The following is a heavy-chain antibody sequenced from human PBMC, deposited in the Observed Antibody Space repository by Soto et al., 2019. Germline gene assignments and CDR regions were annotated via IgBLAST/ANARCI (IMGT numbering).Heavy chain of an antibody. D-gene: IGHD3-16*01. CDR1: GFTFSSYA. CDR3: AKDRSTGKWGGLGH. Sequence: GGSLRLSCAASGFTFSSYAMSWVRQAPGKGLEWVSAISGSGGSTYYADSAKGRFTISRDNSKNTLYLQMNSLRAEDTAVYYCAKDRSTGKWGGLGHWGQGTLVTVSS. CDR2: ISGSGGST. J-gene: IGHJ4*02. V-gene: IGHV3-23*01.